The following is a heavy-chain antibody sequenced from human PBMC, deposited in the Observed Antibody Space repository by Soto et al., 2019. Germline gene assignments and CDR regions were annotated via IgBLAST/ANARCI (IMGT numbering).Heavy chain of an antibody. J-gene: IGHJ6*02. D-gene: IGHD4-17*01. Sequence: PGGSLRLSCAASGFTFSSYGMHWVRQAPGKGLEWVAVIWYDGSNKYYADSVKGRFTISRDNSKNTLYLQMNSLRAEDTAVYYCARDLLERTTVTSGGVRTAYYYYGMDVWGQGTTVTVSS. CDR2: IWYDGSNK. CDR1: GFTFSSYG. V-gene: IGHV3-33*01. CDR3: ARDLLERTTVTSGGVRTAYYYYGMDV.